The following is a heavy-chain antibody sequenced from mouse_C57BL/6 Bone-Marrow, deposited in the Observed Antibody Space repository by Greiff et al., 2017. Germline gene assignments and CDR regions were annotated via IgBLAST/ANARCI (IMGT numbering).Heavy chain of an antibody. J-gene: IGHJ2*01. CDR1: GYTFTSYW. CDR3: AREGVTVVATPLSNYFDY. CDR2: IDPSDSET. V-gene: IGHV1-52*01. D-gene: IGHD1-1*01. Sequence: QVQLQQPGAELVRPGSSVKLSCKASGYTFTSYWMHWVKQRPIQGLEWIGNIDPSDSETHYNQKFKDKATLTVDKSSSTAYMQLSSLTSEDSAVYYCAREGVTVVATPLSNYFDYWGQGTTLTVSS.